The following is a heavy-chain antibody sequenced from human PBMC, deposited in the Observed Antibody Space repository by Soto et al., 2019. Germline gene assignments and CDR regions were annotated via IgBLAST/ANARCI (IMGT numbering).Heavy chain of an antibody. CDR1: GGSFSGYY. V-gene: IGHV4-34*01. Sequence: SETLSLTCAVYGGSFSGYYWSWIRQPPGKGLEWIEEINHSGSTNYNPSLKSRVTISVDTSKNQFSLKLSSVTAANTAVYYCARGPITTNPRFDPWGQGTLVTVSS. CDR3: ARGPITTNPRFDP. CDR2: INHSGST. J-gene: IGHJ5*02. D-gene: IGHD3-22*01.